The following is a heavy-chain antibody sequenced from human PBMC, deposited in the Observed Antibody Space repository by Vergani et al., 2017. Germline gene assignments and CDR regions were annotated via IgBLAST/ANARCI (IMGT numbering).Heavy chain of an antibody. V-gene: IGHV4-34*02. Sequence: QVQLQQWGAGLLKPSETLALKCAVYGESFTNYYWSWIRQPPGKGLEWIGEINHSGSINYSPSLKSGVSISIDTSKKQFSLIVSSVTAADTAVYYCAKSAFSXYSSLHHFYYMDVWGKGTTVTVSS. CDR3: AKSAFSXYSSLHHFYYMDV. CDR2: INHSGSI. J-gene: IGHJ6*03. CDR1: GESFTNYY. D-gene: IGHD2-15*01.